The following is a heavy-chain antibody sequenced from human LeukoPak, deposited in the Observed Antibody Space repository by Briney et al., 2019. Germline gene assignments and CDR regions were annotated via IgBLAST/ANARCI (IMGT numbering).Heavy chain of an antibody. Sequence: ASVKVSCKASGYTFTGYYMHWVRQAPGQGLEWMRWINPNSGGTNYAQKRRGSVTTTRDTTISTSYRELSTLRSGDTAVYYGARGRLIRAEVSPMSVWGQGTTVTVSS. V-gene: IGHV1-2*02. D-gene: IGHD3-10*01. J-gene: IGHJ6*02. CDR2: INPNSGGT. CDR1: GYTFTGYY. CDR3: ARGRLIRAEVSPMSV.